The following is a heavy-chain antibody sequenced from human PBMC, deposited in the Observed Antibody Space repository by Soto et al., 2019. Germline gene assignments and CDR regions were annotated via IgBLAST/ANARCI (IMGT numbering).Heavy chain of an antibody. CDR1: GLTFSSCA. Sequence: QVQLVESGGGVVQPGRSLRLSCAASGLTFSSCAMHWVRQAPGKGLEWVALISYDGSNKYYVDSVKGRFTISRDNSKNTLDLQMNSLREEDTAVYYCAAETKSYFYSMDVWGQGTTVTVSS. J-gene: IGHJ6*02. V-gene: IGHV3-30*03. CDR3: AAETKSYFYSMDV. CDR2: ISYDGSNK.